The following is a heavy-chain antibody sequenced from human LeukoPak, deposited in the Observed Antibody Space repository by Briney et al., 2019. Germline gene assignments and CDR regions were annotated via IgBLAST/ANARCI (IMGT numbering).Heavy chain of an antibody. J-gene: IGHJ2*01. CDR1: GFTVRTNY. Sequence: GGSLRLSCAASGFTVRTNYMSWVRQAPGKGLEWISVIYSGGGTYYVDSVRGRFTISRDTSKNTLYLQMNSLRADDTAVYYCARAHGYSYGDWYFDLWGRGTLVTVSS. D-gene: IGHD5-18*01. CDR3: ARAHGYSYGDWYFDL. CDR2: IYSGGGT. V-gene: IGHV3-53*01.